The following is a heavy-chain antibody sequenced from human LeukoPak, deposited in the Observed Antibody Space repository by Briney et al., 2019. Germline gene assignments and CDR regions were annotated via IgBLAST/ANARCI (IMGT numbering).Heavy chain of an antibody. J-gene: IGHJ5*02. Sequence: PSETLSLTCTVSGGSIGAYFWSWIRQPPGKELEWIGNVLHTGTTNYNPSLKSRVTISVDTSKNQFSLKVSSVTAADTAVYYCARRTLYGNFVRWFDPWGQGAWSPSPQ. D-gene: IGHD1-1*01. CDR3: ARRTLYGNFVRWFDP. V-gene: IGHV4-59*01. CDR2: VLHTGTT. CDR1: GGSIGAYF.